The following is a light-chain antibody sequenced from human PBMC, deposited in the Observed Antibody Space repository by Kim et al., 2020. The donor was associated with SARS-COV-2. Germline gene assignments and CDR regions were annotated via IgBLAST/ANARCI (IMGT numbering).Light chain of an antibody. CDR1: SSDIGDYDY. CDR2: DVT. V-gene: IGLV2-14*01. Sequence: QSVVTQPASVSGSPGQSITISCTGTSSDIGDYDYVSWYQQHPGKAPKLMIYDVTKRPSGVSYRFSGSKSGNTASLTISGLQAEDGADYYCSSYTASSTWVFGGGTKVTVL. CDR3: SSYTASSTWV. J-gene: IGLJ3*02.